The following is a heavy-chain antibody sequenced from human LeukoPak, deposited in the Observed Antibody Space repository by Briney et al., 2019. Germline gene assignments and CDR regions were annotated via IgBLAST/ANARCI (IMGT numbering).Heavy chain of an antibody. J-gene: IGHJ4*02. CDR3: ARYDFNKFFDY. Sequence: PSETLSLTCTISGGSISDYYWSWIRQPPGKGLEWIGYIYYSGSTNYNPSLKSRVTMSVDTSKNQFSLKLSSVTAADTAVYYCARYDFNKFFDYWGQGTLVTVSS. CDR1: GGSISDYY. D-gene: IGHD3-3*01. CDR2: IYYSGST. V-gene: IGHV4-59*01.